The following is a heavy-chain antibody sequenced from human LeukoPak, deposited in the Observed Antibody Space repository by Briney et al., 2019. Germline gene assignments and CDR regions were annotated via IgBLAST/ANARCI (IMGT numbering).Heavy chain of an antibody. J-gene: IGHJ5*02. D-gene: IGHD6-6*01. CDR1: GYSISSGYY. V-gene: IGHV4-38-2*02. CDR3: ARDSSWFDP. Sequence: KTSETLSLTCTVSGYSISSGYYWGWIRQPPGKGLEWIGSIYHSGRTFYNPSLKSRVTISVDTSKNQFSLKLSSVTAADTAVYYCARDSSWFDPWGQGTLVTVSS. CDR2: IYHSGRT.